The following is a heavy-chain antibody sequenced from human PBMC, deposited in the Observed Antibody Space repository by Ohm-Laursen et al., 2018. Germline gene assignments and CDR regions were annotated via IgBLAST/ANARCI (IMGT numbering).Heavy chain of an antibody. CDR1: GFTFSDYY. V-gene: IGHV3-11*01. D-gene: IGHD4-17*01. CDR2: ISSSGSTI. Sequence: SLRLSCTASGFTFSDYYMSWIRQAPGKGLEWASYISSSGSTIYYADSVKGRFTISRDNAKNSLYLQMNSLRAEDTAVYYCARDDYGDYVDAFDIWGQGTMVTVSS. CDR3: ARDDYGDYVDAFDI. J-gene: IGHJ3*02.